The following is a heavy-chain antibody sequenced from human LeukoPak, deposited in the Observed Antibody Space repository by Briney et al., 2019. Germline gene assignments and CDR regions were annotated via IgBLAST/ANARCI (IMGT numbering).Heavy chain of an antibody. V-gene: IGHV3-11*01. J-gene: IGHJ6*03. CDR2: ISSSGSTI. CDR1: GFTFSSYA. CDR3: ARRGTLLRDKDRYYYMDV. Sequence: GGSLRLSCAASGFTFSSYAMSWIRQAPGKGLEWVSYISSSGSTIYYADSVKGRFTISRDNAKNSLYLQMNSLRAEDTAVYYCARRGTLLRDKDRYYYMDVWGKGTTVTISS. D-gene: IGHD1-1*01.